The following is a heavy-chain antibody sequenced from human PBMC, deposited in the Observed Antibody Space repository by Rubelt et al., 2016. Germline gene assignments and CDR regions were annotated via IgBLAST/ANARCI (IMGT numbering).Heavy chain of an antibody. V-gene: IGHV4-34*01. CDR2: INHSGST. D-gene: IGHD6-13*01. CDR3: ARGLARAAAAARRLWFDP. J-gene: IGHJ5*02. CDR1: GGSFSGYY. Sequence: QVQLQQWGAGLLKPSETLSLTCAVYGGSFSGYYWRWIRQPPGKGLEWIGEINHSGSTNYNPSLKSRVTISVDTAKNRCSLQLGSVTGEDAAVDYCARGLARAAAAARRLWFDPWGQGTLVTVSS.